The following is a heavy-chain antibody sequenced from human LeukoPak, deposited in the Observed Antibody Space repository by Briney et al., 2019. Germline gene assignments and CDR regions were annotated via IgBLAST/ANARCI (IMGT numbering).Heavy chain of an antibody. J-gene: IGHJ2*01. D-gene: IGHD2-21*02. CDR1: GYSISSGYY. CDR2: IYHSGST. Sequence: SETLSLTCAVSGYSISSGYYWGWIRQPPGKGLEWIGRIYHSGSTYYNRSLKSRVTISVDTSKNQFSLKLSSVTAADTAVYYCARHSIVVVTAGYFDLWGRGTLVTVSS. CDR3: ARHSIVVVTAGYFDL. V-gene: IGHV4-38-2*01.